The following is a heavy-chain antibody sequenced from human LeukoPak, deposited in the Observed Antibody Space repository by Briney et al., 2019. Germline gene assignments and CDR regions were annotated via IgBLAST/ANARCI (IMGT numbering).Heavy chain of an antibody. D-gene: IGHD2-2*01. J-gene: IGHJ3*02. CDR3: ARADIVVVPASLDAFDI. CDR2: IYHGGST. V-gene: IGHV4-38-2*02. CDR1: GYSISSGYY. Sequence: SETLSLTCTVSGYSISSGYYWGWIRQPPGKGLEWIGSIYHGGSTYYNPSLKSRVTISVDTSKNQFSLKLSSVTAADTAVYYCARADIVVVPASLDAFDIWGQGTMVTVSS.